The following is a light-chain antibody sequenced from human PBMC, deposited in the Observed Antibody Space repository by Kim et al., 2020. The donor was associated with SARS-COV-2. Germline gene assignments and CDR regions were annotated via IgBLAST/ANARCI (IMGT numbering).Light chain of an antibody. CDR1: RSVSSN. Sequence: VSPGETATLSCRARRSVSSNLAGYQQKPGQAPRLLIYSASTRATGIPARFSGSGSGTEFTLTISSLQSEDFAVFYCQQYSHWPRTFGQGTKVDIK. CDR3: QQYSHWPRT. J-gene: IGKJ1*01. V-gene: IGKV3-15*01. CDR2: SAS.